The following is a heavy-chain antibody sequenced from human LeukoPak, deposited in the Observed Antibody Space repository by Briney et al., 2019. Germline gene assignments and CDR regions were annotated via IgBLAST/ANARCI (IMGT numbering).Heavy chain of an antibody. V-gene: IGHV4-38-2*02. CDR1: GYSISSISRTYY. CDR3: ARFRGLDKGPGDLPPGYYMDV. D-gene: IGHD3/OR15-3a*01. J-gene: IGHJ6*03. CDR2: FYHSGST. Sequence: KPSETLSLTCTVSGYSISSISRTYYWGWVRQSPGKGLEWIGSFYHSGSTYYNPSLQSRVTISIDTSKNQFSLKLSSVTAADTAVYYCARFRGLDKGPGDLPPGYYMDVWGKGTTVTVSS.